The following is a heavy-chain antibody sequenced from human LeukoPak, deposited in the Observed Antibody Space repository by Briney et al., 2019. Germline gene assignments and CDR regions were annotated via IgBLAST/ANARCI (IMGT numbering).Heavy chain of an antibody. CDR3: RGHDYGTIDY. CDR2: ISYDGSNK. CDR1: GFTFSSYG. D-gene: IGHD4-17*01. Sequence: PGGSLRLSCAASGFTFSSYGMHWVRQAPGKGLEWVAVISYDGSNKYYADSVKGRFTISRDNSKNTLYLQMSSLRAEDTAVYYCRGHDYGTIDYWGQGTLVTVSS. J-gene: IGHJ4*02. V-gene: IGHV3-30*03.